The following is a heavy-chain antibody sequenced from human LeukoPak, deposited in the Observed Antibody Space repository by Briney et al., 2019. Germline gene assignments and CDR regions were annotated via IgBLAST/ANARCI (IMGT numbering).Heavy chain of an antibody. CDR2: IYYSGST. CDR1: GGSISSYY. J-gene: IGHJ4*02. D-gene: IGHD4-17*01. Sequence: PSETLSLTCTVSGGSISSYYRSWIRQPPGKGLEWIGYIYYSGSTNYNPSLKSRVTISVDTSKNQFSLKLSSVTAADTAVYYCARLVPYGAVYWGQGTLVTVSS. V-gene: IGHV4-59*08. CDR3: ARLVPYGAVY.